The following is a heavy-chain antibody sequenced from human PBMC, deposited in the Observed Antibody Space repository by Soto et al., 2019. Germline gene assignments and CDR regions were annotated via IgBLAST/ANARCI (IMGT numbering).Heavy chain of an antibody. D-gene: IGHD3-3*01. CDR1: GGSISSGGYY. V-gene: IGHV4-31*03. Sequence: SETLSLTCTVSGGSISSGGYYWSWIRQHPGKGLEWIGYIYYSGSTYYNPSLKSRVTISVDTSKNQFSLKLSSVTAADTAAYYCARAEKSTIFGVVIYPQFDYWGQGTLVTVSS. CDR3: ARAEKSTIFGVVIYPQFDY. J-gene: IGHJ4*02. CDR2: IYYSGST.